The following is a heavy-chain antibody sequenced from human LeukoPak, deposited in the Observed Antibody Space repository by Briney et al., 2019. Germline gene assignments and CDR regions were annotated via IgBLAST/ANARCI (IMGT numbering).Heavy chain of an antibody. CDR1: GGSISSHY. V-gene: IGHV4-59*11. Sequence: SETLFLTCTVSGGSISSHYWSWIRQPPGKGLEWIGYIYYSGSTNYNPSLKSRVTISVDTSKNQFSLKLSSVTAADTAVYYCAKGGGYFPFDYWGQGTLVTVSS. J-gene: IGHJ4*02. CDR2: IYYSGST. CDR3: AKGGGYFPFDY. D-gene: IGHD3-10*01.